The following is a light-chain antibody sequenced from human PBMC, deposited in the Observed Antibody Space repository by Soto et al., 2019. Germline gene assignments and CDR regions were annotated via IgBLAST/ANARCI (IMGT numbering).Light chain of an antibody. CDR1: QSVSSN. Sequence: EIVMTQSPVTLSVSPGERATLSCRASQSVSSNLAWYQQQPGQAPRLLIYCASTRATSIPPRISGSGSGTAVTITISSLQSADLAVDYCQQYNSWPPLTFGGGTKVEIK. V-gene: IGKV3-15*01. CDR3: QQYNSWPPLT. J-gene: IGKJ4*01. CDR2: CAS.